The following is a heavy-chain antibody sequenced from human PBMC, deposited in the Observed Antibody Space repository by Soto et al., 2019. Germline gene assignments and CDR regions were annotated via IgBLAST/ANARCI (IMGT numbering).Heavy chain of an antibody. CDR3: ARVAPGNNWFDP. Sequence: SETLSLTCTVSGGSISSYYWSWIRQPPGKGLEWIGYIYYSGSTNYNPSLKSRVTISVDTSKNQFSLKLSSVTAADTAVYYCARVAPGNNWFDPWGQGTLVTVSS. CDR1: GGSISSYY. J-gene: IGHJ5*02. V-gene: IGHV4-59*01. CDR2: IYYSGST.